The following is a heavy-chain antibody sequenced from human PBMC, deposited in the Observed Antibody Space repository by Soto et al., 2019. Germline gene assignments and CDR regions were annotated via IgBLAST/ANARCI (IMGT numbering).Heavy chain of an antibody. CDR1: GGSISSSNW. CDR3: ARGLDYDSSGYYGEYFQH. D-gene: IGHD3-22*01. J-gene: IGHJ1*01. Sequence: SETLSLTCAVSGGSISSSNWWSWVRQPPGKGLEWIGEIYHSGSTNYNPSLKSRVTISVDKSKNQFSLKLSSVTAADTAVYYCARGLDYDSSGYYGEYFQHWGQGTLVTVSS. CDR2: IYHSGST. V-gene: IGHV4-4*02.